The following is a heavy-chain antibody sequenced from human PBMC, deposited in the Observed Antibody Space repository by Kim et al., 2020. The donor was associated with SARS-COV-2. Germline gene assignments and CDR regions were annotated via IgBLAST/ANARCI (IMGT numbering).Heavy chain of an antibody. D-gene: IGHD3-10*01. CDR3: ARGWFGKPQFDY. V-gene: IGHV1-3*01. J-gene: IGHJ4*02. CDR2: INAGNGNI. CDR1: GYTFTTYD. Sequence: ASVKVSCKASGYTFTTYDMHWVRQAPGQRLEWMGWINAGNGNINYLENFQGRLTMTRDTSASTVYMEVSSLTSEDTAVYYCARGWFGKPQFDYWGQGTLVTVSS.